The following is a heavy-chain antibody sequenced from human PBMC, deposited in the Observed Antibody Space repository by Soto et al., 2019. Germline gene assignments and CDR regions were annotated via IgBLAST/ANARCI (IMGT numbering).Heavy chain of an antibody. CDR2: IYYSGSN. Sequence: SETLSLTCTVSGASINSAYWSWIRQPPGKGLEYLGYIYYSGSNNFDPSLKSRVSVSVDTSKKQVSLKLSSVTAADTAVYYCARALKIAAGSSMDVWGQGTTVTVSS. V-gene: IGHV4-59*12. D-gene: IGHD6-13*01. CDR1: GASINSAY. J-gene: IGHJ6*02. CDR3: ARALKIAAGSSMDV.